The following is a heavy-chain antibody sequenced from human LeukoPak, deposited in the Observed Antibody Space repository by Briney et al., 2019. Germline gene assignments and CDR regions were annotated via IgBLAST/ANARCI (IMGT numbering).Heavy chain of an antibody. CDR1: GGSISSSSYY. Sequence: KPSETLSLTCTVSGGSISSSSYYWGWIRQPPGKGLEWIGSIYYSGSTYYNPSLKSRVTISVDTSKNQFSLKLSSVTAADTAVYYRARSLGAAAGWFDPWGQGTLVTVSS. CDR2: IYYSGST. CDR3: ARSLGAAAGWFDP. J-gene: IGHJ5*02. V-gene: IGHV4-39*07. D-gene: IGHD6-13*01.